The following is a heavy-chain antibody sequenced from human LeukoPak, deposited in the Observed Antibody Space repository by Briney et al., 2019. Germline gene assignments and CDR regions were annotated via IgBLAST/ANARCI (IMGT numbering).Heavy chain of an antibody. D-gene: IGHD3-3*01. J-gene: IGHJ5*02. Sequence: ASVKVSCKASGYTFTSYDINWVRQATGQGLEWMGWMNPNSGNTGYAQKFQGRVTMTRNTSISTAYMEPSSLRSEDTAVYYCARRQLRFLELDPWGQGTLVTVSS. V-gene: IGHV1-8*01. CDR3: ARRQLRFLELDP. CDR1: GYTFTSYD. CDR2: MNPNSGNT.